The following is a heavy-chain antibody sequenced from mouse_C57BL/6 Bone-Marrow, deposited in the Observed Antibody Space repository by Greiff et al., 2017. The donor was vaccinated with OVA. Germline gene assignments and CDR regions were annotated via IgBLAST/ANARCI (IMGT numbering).Heavy chain of an antibody. J-gene: IGHJ1*03. V-gene: IGHV5-15*01. CDR2: ISNLAYSI. Sequence: EVQLVESGGGLVQPGGSLKLSCAASGFTFSDYGMAWVRQAPRKGPEWVAFISNLAYSIYYADTVTGRFTISRENAKNTLYLEMSSLRSEDTAMYYCARHGSYWYFDVWGTGTTVTVSS. CDR1: GFTFSDYG. CDR3: ARHGSYWYFDV.